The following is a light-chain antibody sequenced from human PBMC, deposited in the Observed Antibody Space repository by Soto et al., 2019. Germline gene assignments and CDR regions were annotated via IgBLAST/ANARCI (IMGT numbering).Light chain of an antibody. CDR3: QSYDSSLSGYV. CDR2: GNI. CDR1: SSNVGAGYD. V-gene: IGLV1-40*01. J-gene: IGLJ1*01. Sequence: QSVLTQPPSVSGAPGQMVTISCTGSSSNVGAGYDVHWYQQLPGTAPKVLIYGNINRPSGVPDRFSGSKSGTSASLAITGLQAEDEADYYCQSYDSSLSGYVFGTGTKLTVL.